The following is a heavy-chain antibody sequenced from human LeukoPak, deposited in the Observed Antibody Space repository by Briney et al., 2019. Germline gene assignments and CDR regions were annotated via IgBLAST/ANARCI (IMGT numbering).Heavy chain of an antibody. CDR3: AREYSASEH. D-gene: IGHD5-12*01. Sequence: ASVKVSCKASGYTSVGNYLHWVRQAPGQGLEWMAWIDPYTGNTHYAQKFQGRITVTRDTSVSTTYMELSWLTSDDTARYYCAREYSASEHWGQGTLVTVSS. V-gene: IGHV1-2*02. CDR2: IDPYTGNT. J-gene: IGHJ4*02. CDR1: GYTSVGNY.